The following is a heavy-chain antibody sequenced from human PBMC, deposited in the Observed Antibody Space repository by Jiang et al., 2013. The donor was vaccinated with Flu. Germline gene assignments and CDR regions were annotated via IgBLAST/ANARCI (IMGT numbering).Heavy chain of an antibody. CDR2: ISGSGGST. Sequence: VQLVESGGGLVQPGGSLRLSCAASGFTFSSYAMSWVRQAPGKGLEWVSAISGSGGSTYYADSVKGRFTISRDNSKNTLYLQMNSLRAEDTAVYYCAKEFPILWFGELTSPPDGMDVWGKGTTVTVSS. D-gene: IGHD3-10*01. V-gene: IGHV3-23*04. CDR1: GFTFSSYA. CDR3: AKEFPILWFGELTSPPDGMDV. J-gene: IGHJ6*04.